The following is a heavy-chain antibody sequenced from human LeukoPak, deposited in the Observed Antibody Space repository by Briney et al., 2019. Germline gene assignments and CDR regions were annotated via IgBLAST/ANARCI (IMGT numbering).Heavy chain of an antibody. V-gene: IGHV3-30*18. CDR1: GFTFSSYG. CDR3: AKDRGRGSSWYYFDY. CDR2: ISYDGSNK. Sequence: PGRSLRLSCAASGFTFSSYGMHWVRQAPGKGLEWVAVISYDGSNKYYADSVKGRFTISRDNSKNTLYLQMNSLRAEDTAVYYCAKDRGRGSSWYYFDYWGQGTLVTVSS. J-gene: IGHJ4*02. D-gene: IGHD6-13*01.